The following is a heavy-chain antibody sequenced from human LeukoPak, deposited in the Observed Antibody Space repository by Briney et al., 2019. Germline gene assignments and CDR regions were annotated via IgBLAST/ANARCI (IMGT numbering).Heavy chain of an antibody. Sequence: SETLSLTCSVSGGSISNNYWSWIRQSPEKGLEWIGYIHSSGSTDFNPSFKSRVVVSVDTSKNRFSLKLYSVTAADTAVYYCARHGLKLVGASTIYFDNWGQGTLATVSS. J-gene: IGHJ4*02. CDR1: GGSISNNY. V-gene: IGHV4-59*08. CDR3: ARHGLKLVGASTIYFDN. D-gene: IGHD1-26*01. CDR2: IHSSGST.